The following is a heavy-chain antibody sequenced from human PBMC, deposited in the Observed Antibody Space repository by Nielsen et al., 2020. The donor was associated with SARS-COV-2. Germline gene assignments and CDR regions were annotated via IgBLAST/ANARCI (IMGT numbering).Heavy chain of an antibody. CDR1: GFTFSDYY. CDR2: IRSSSSYT. D-gene: IGHD3-22*01. Sequence: GGSLRLSCAASGFTFSDYYMSWIRQAPGKGLEWVSYIRSSSSYTNYADSVKGRFTISRDNAKNSLYLQMNSLRAEDTAVYYCARDQSPNYYDSSGHDPWGQGTLVTVSS. V-gene: IGHV3-11*05. CDR3: ARDQSPNYYDSSGHDP. J-gene: IGHJ5*02.